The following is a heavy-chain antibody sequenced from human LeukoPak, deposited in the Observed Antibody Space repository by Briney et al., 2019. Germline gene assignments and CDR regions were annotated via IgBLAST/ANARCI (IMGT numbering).Heavy chain of an antibody. Sequence: PSETLSLTCAVYGGSFSGYYWSWIRQPPGKGLEWIGEINHSGSTNYNPSLKSRVTISVDTSKNQFSLKLSSVTAADTAVYYCARDGQAAVRGEAWFDPWGQGTLVTVSS. J-gene: IGHJ5*02. CDR2: INHSGST. CDR3: ARDGQAAVRGEAWFDP. CDR1: GGSFSGYY. D-gene: IGHD3-10*01. V-gene: IGHV4-34*01.